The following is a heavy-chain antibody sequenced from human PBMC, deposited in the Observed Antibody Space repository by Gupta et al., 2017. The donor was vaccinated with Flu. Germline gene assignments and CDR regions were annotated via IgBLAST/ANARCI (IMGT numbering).Heavy chain of an antibody. V-gene: IGHV3-30*18. Sequence: VEYGGGLVQPGRSLSFPCVASGSTSGGFDMPWCRQAPSKGLEWLGEISFDGTKTKYTDSVKGRFILSRETSTNTLYLDMNSLKVEYTGVYFCAKDLSYATNWPVFDSRGQGTLVTVSS. CDR2: ISFDGTKT. J-gene: IGHJ4*02. CDR1: GSTSGGFD. CDR3: AKDLSYATNWPVFDS. D-gene: IGHD2-8*01.